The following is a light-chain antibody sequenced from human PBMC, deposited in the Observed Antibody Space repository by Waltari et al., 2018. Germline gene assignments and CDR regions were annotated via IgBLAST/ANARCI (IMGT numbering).Light chain of an antibody. CDR2: DVS. V-gene: IGLV2-14*03. Sequence: QSALTQPASVSGSPGQSITISCSGTSSDVGGYNDVLWYQHHSGKVPKLLIFDVSNRPSGVSNRFSGSKSGNTASLTISGLQAEDESDYYCCSFTSRSTWVFGGGTKLTVL. J-gene: IGLJ3*02. CDR3: CSFTSRSTWV. CDR1: SSDVGGYND.